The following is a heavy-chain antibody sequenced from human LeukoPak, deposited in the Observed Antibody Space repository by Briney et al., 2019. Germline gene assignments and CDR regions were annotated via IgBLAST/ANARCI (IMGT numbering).Heavy chain of an antibody. V-gene: IGHV1-46*01. CDR2: ITPTTGGA. Sequence: ASVKVSCKASGYTFSRYYFHWVRQAPGQGLDWMGIITPTTGGANYAQKFQGRVAMTRDTSTSTVYTELSSLTSGDTAVYYCATSDSTTGNWFDPWGQGTRVSVFS. CDR3: ATSDSTTGNWFDP. J-gene: IGHJ5*02. CDR1: GYTFSRYY. D-gene: IGHD6-13*01.